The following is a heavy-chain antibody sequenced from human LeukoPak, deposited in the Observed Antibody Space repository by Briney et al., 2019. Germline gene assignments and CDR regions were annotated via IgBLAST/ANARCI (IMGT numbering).Heavy chain of an antibody. V-gene: IGHV3-15*01. Sequence: GGSLRLSCAASGFTFSNAWMSWVRQAPGNGLAWVGRIKSKTDGGTTDYAAPVKGGFTISRDDSKNTLYLQMNSLKTEDTAVYYCTTGGQWLEPLYYYYYMDVWGKGITVTVSS. CDR1: GFTFSNAW. CDR2: IKSKTDGGTT. J-gene: IGHJ6*03. D-gene: IGHD6-19*01. CDR3: TTGGQWLEPLYYYYYMDV.